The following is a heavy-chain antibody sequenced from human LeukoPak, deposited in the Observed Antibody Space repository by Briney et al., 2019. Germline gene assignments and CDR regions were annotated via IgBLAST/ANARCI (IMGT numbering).Heavy chain of an antibody. J-gene: IGHJ6*04. D-gene: IGHD2-21*02. CDR1: RFTFSSYS. CDR2: ISSSSSYI. CDR3: AKGQHIVVVTAILGSLDV. V-gene: IGHV3-21*01. Sequence: GGSLRLSCAASRFTFSSYSMNWVRQAPGKGLEWVSSISSSSSYIYYADSVKGRFTISRDNSKNTLYLQMNSLRAEDTAVYYCAKGQHIVVVTAILGSLDVWGKGTTVTISS.